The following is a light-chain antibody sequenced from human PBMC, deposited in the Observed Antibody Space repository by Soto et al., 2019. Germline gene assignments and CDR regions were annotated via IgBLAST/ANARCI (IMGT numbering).Light chain of an antibody. CDR3: QQSFSSPPWT. J-gene: IGKJ1*01. CDR2: AAS. CDR1: QNIKTY. V-gene: IGKV1-39*01. Sequence: DIQMTQSPSTLSASVGDRVTVSCRPSQNIKTYLNWYQPKPGKAPNLLIYAASSLHSGVPSRFSGSGSGTDFTLTISSLQPEDFATYYCQQSFSSPPWTFGQGTKVDI.